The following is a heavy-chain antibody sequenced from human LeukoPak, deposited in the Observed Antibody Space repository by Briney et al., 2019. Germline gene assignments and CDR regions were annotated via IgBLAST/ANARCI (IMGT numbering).Heavy chain of an antibody. V-gene: IGHV4-31*03. CDR3: ARDVLR. CDR1: GDSITSGGYY. CDR2: IYKTGST. Sequence: SQTLSLTCTVSGDSITSGGYYWSWIRQRPGKGLEWIGYIYKTGSTYYNPSLKSRVTMSVDTSRNQFSLKVNSVTAADTAVYYCARDVLRWGQGILVTVSS. J-gene: IGHJ4*02.